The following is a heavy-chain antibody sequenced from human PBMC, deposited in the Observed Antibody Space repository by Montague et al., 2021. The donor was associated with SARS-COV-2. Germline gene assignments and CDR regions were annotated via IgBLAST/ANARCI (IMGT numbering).Heavy chain of an antibody. CDR1: GYSFTSYA. J-gene: IGHJ4*02. D-gene: IGHD3-22*01. CDR3: ARGTSNYYNSSGYSDY. V-gene: IGHV1-18*01. Sequence: SVKVSCKASGYSFTSYAINWVRQAPGQGLEWMRWISAYNGNTNYAQKLQGRVTMTTHRSTNTAYMELRNLRSDDTAVYYCARGTSNYYNSSGYSDYWGQGTLVTVSS. CDR2: ISAYNGNT.